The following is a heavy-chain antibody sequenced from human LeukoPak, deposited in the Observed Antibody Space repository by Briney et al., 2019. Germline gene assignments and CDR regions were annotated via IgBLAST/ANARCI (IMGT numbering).Heavy chain of an antibody. CDR1: GYTFTSNY. CDR3: ARDQEGFDY. V-gene: IGHV1-46*01. J-gene: IGHJ4*02. CDR2: IYPRDGST. Sequence: GASVKVSCKESGYTFTSNYIHWVRQAPGQRLEWMGMIYPRDGSTSYAQKFQGRVTVTRDTSTSTVHMELSGLRSEDTAVYYCARDQEGFDYWGQGTLVTVSS.